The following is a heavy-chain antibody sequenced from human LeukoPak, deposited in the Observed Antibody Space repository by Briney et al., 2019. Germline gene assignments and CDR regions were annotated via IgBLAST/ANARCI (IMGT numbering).Heavy chain of an antibody. CDR2: INHSGST. J-gene: IGHJ5*02. V-gene: IGHV4-34*01. Sequence: PSETLSLTCAVYGGSFSGYYWSWIRQPPGKGLEWIGEINHSGSTNYNPSLKSRVTISVDTSENHLSLKLASVTAADTAVYFCATLRGYTNHWFDPWGQGALVTVSS. CDR1: GGSFSGYY. CDR3: ATLRGYTNHWFDP. D-gene: IGHD5-18*01.